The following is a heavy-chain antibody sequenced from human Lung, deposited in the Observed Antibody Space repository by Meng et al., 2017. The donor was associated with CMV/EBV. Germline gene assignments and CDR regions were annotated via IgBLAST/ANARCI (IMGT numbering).Heavy chain of an antibody. D-gene: IGHD2-8*01. CDR3: ARDLNGGSPSGGWLDP. Sequence: SVKVSCKASGGTFSSYAISWVRQAPGQGLEWMGGIIPILGIANYAQKFQGRVTITADKSTSTAYMELSSLRSEDTAVYYCARDLNGGSPSGGWLDPWGQGXLVTVSS. CDR2: IIPILGIA. J-gene: IGHJ5*02. V-gene: IGHV1-69*10. CDR1: GGTFSSYA.